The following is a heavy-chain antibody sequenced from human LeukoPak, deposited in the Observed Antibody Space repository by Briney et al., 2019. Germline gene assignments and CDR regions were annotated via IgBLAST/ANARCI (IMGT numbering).Heavy chain of an antibody. CDR1: GGSISSSSYY. Sequence: PSETLSLTCTVSGGSISSSSYYWGWIRQPPGKGLEWIGSIYYSGSTNYNPSLKSRVTISVDTSKNQFSLKLSSVTAADTAVYYCARRDYYGSGSYDYWGQGTLVTVSS. CDR3: ARRDYYGSGSYDY. J-gene: IGHJ4*02. CDR2: IYYSGST. V-gene: IGHV4-39*07. D-gene: IGHD3-10*01.